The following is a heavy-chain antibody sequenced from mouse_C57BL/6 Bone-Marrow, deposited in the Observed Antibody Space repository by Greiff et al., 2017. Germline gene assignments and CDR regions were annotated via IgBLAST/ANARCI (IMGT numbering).Heavy chain of an antibody. V-gene: IGHV1-54*01. CDR3: ARSKNRDSGFAY. J-gene: IGHJ3*01. CDR1: GYAFTNYL. Sequence: QVQLQQSGAELVRPGTSVKVSCKASGYAFTNYLIEWVKQRPGQGLEWIGVINPGSGGTNYNEKFKGKATLTADKSSSTAYMQLSSLTSEDSAVYFGARSKNRDSGFAYGGQGTLVTVSA. CDR2: INPGSGGT. D-gene: IGHD4-1*01.